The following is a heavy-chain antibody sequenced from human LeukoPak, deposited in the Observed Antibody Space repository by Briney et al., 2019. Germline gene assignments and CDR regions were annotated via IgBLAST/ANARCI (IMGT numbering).Heavy chain of an antibody. CDR2: IRYDGSNK. CDR1: GFTFSSYY. Sequence: PGGSLRLSCVASGFTFSSYYMSWVRQAPGKGLEWVAFIRYDGSNKYYADSVKGRFTISRDSSKNTLYLQMNSLRAEDTAVYYCAKDIGLLWLGELADYWGQGTLVTVSS. CDR3: AKDIGLLWLGELADY. J-gene: IGHJ4*02. V-gene: IGHV3-30*02. D-gene: IGHD3-10*01.